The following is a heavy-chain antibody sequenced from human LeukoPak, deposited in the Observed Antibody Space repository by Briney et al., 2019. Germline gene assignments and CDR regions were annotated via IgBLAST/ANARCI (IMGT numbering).Heavy chain of an antibody. Sequence: ASVKVSCKPSGYTFTSYAMNWVRQAPGQGLEWMGWINTNTGNPTYAQGFTGRFVFSLDTSVSTAYLQISSLKAEDTAVYYCARFKGWVAAAGHYYYYYMDVWGKGTTVTVSS. CDR3: ARFKGWVAAAGHYYYYYMDV. J-gene: IGHJ6*03. D-gene: IGHD6-13*01. CDR2: INTNTGNP. CDR1: GYTFTSYA. V-gene: IGHV7-4-1*02.